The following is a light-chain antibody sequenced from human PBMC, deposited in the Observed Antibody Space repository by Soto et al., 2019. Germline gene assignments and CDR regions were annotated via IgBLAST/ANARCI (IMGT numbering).Light chain of an antibody. CDR2: DVS. V-gene: IGLV2-14*01. CDR1: SSDVGGYNY. Sequence: QSALTQPASVSGSPGQSITISCTGTSSDVGGYNYVSWYQQHPGKAPKLMIYDVSNRPSGVSNRFSGSKSGNTASLTISGSQAEDEADYYCSSNTCSSTLGVFGGGTKLTVL. CDR3: SSNTCSSTLGV. J-gene: IGLJ2*01.